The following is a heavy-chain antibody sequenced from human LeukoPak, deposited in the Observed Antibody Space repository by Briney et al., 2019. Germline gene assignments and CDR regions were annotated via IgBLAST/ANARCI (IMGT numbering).Heavy chain of an antibody. CDR2: IIPIFGTA. Sequence: ASVKVSCKASGGTFSSYAISWVRQAPGQGLEWMGGIIPIFGTANYAQKFQGRVTITADKSTSTAYMELSSLRSEDTAVYYCARDTYYYGSGSYTRNFDYWGQGTTVTVSS. D-gene: IGHD3-10*01. J-gene: IGHJ4*03. CDR3: ARDTYYYGSGSYTRNFDY. CDR1: GGTFSSYA. V-gene: IGHV1-69*06.